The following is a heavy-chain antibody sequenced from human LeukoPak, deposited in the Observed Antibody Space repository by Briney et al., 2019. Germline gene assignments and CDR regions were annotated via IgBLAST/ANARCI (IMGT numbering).Heavy chain of an antibody. CDR3: AREVGDSSGYNSFDY. J-gene: IGHJ4*02. CDR2: MNPNSGNT. D-gene: IGHD3-22*01. V-gene: IGHV1-8*01. CDR1: GYTFTSYD. Sequence: ASVKVSCKASGYTFTSYDINWVRQATGQGLEWMGWMNPNSGNTGYAQKFQGRVTMTRNTSISTAYMGLSSLRSEDTAVYYCAREVGDSSGYNSFDYWGQGTLVTVSS.